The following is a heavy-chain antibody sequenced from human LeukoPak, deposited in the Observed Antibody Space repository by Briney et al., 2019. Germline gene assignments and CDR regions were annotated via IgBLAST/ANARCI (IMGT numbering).Heavy chain of an antibody. CDR1: GFTFSSYS. J-gene: IGHJ4*02. CDR3: ARDGAVGSSPYYFDY. D-gene: IGHD4-23*01. CDR2: ISSSSSYI. Sequence: GGSLRLSCAASGFTFSSYSMNWVRQAPGKGLEWVSSISSSSSYIYYADSVKGRFTISRDNAKNSLYLQMNSLRAEDTAVYYCARDGAVGSSPYYFDYWGQGTLVTVSS. V-gene: IGHV3-21*01.